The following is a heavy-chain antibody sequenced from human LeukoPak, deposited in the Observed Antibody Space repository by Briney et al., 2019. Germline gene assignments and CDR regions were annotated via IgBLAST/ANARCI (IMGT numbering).Heavy chain of an antibody. CDR1: GFTVSSNY. D-gene: IGHD6-13*01. Sequence: GGSLRLSCAASGFTVSSNYMSWVRQAPGKGLEWFSVIYSGGSTYYADSVKGRFTISRDNSKNTLYLQMNSLRAEDTAVYYCARGNGGAAAVHGDYWGQGTLVTVSS. CDR2: IYSGGST. V-gene: IGHV3-66*01. J-gene: IGHJ4*02. CDR3: ARGNGGAAAVHGDY.